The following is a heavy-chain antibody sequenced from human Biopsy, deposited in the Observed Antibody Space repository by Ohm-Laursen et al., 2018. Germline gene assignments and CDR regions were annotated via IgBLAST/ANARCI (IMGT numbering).Heavy chain of an antibody. CDR2: IFYSGIT. CDR1: GGSVSSNVAY. Sequence: SDTLSLTCPVSGGSVSSNVAYWAWIRQPPGKGLESIGSIFYSGITYYNPSLQSQVTMSVDTSKNEFSLNVTSATAADTAVYYCARHPTGFWFDPWGQGTLVIVSS. CDR3: ARHPTGFWFDP. V-gene: IGHV4-39*01. J-gene: IGHJ5*02.